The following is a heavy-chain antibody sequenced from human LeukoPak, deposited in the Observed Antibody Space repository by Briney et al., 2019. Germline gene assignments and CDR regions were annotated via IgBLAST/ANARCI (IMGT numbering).Heavy chain of an antibody. V-gene: IGHV3-20*04. Sequence: SGGSLRLSCAASGFTFGDYGMSRVRQAPGKGLEWVSGSNWNGDSTGYADSVKGRFTISRDNAKKSLYLQMNSLRAEDTALYYCARAQTYGDYRLLLDYWGQGTLVTVSS. CDR3: ARAQTYGDYRLLLDY. J-gene: IGHJ4*02. CDR1: GFTFGDYG. CDR2: SNWNGDST. D-gene: IGHD4-17*01.